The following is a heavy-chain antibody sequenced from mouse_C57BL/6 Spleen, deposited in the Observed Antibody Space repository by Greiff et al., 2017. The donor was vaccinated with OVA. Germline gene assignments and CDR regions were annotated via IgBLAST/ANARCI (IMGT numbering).Heavy chain of an antibody. J-gene: IGHJ1*03. V-gene: IGHV5-6*01. D-gene: IGHD1-1*01. Sequence: EVQLVESGGDLVKPGGSLKLSCAASGFTFSSYGMSWVRQTPDKRLEWVATISSGGSYTYYPDSVKGRFTISRDNAKNTLYLQMSSLKSEDTAMYYGARQEYYGSTYWYFDVWGTGTTVTVSS. CDR1: GFTFSSYG. CDR3: ARQEYYGSTYWYFDV. CDR2: ISSGGSYT.